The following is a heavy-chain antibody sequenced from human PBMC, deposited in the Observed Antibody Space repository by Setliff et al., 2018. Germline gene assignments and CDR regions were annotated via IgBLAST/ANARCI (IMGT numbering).Heavy chain of an antibody. CDR2: ISAYSDDT. D-gene: IGHD3-22*01. V-gene: IGHV1-18*01. J-gene: IGHJ4*02. Sequence: GASVKVSCKASGHTFITFGISWVRQAPGQGLEWMGWISAYSDDTKYAEKFQGRVTMTMDTSTGTAYMELRSSRSDDTAVYICAYDSSGYYPGYWGQGTLVTVSS. CDR1: GHTFITFG. CDR3: AYDSSGYYPGY.